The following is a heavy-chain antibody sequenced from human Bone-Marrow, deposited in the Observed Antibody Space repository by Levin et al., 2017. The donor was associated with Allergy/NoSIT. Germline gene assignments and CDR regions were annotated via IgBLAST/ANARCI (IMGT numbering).Heavy chain of an antibody. CDR2: ISSSSSSM. Sequence: GGSLRLSCAASGFTLSSYEMNWVRQAPGKGLEWISYISSSSSSMYYVDSVKGRFTISRDNAKNSLYLQMHILRAEDTAVYFCAGATSSWYPIDYWGQGTLVTVSS. J-gene: IGHJ4*02. D-gene: IGHD6-13*01. CDR1: GFTLSSYE. V-gene: IGHV3-48*03. CDR3: AGATSSWYPIDY.